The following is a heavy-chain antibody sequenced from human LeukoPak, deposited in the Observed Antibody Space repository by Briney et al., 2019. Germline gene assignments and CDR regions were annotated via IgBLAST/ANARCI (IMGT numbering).Heavy chain of an antibody. CDR1: GFTFSSYA. V-gene: IGHV3-23*01. J-gene: IGHJ5*02. CDR3: AKSGDCSSTSCYPHNWFDP. CDR2: ISGSGGST. D-gene: IGHD2-2*01. Sequence: GGSLRLSCAASGFTFSSYAMSWVRQAPGKGLEWVSAISGSGGSTYYADSVKGRFTISIDNSKNTLYLQMNSLRAEDTAVYYCAKSGDCSSTSCYPHNWFDPWGQGTLVTVSS.